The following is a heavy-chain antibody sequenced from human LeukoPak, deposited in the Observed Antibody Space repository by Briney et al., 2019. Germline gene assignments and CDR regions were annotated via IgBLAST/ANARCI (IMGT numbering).Heavy chain of an antibody. V-gene: IGHV7-4-1*02. D-gene: IGHD6-19*01. CDR1: GYIFTNYA. CDR3: ARDPYAPPSSDLQRFDS. Sequence: ASVKVSCKASGYIFTNYAINWMRQAPGQGLEWMGWITTSTGNPTYAQGFTGRFVFSSDTSVSTAYLQISSLRAEDTAVYYCARDPYAPPSSDLQRFDSWGQGTLVTVSS. J-gene: IGHJ5*01. CDR2: ITTSTGNP.